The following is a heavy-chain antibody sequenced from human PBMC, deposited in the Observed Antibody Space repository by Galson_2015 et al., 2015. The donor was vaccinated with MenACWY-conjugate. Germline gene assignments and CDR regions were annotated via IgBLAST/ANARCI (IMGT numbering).Heavy chain of an antibody. D-gene: IGHD7-27*01. Sequence: QSGAEVKKPGASVTVSCKASGYTFSNYGISWVRQAPGQGLEWMGWISAFNGKTNYAQKFQGRLTMTTDTSTSTGYMELRSLRSDDTAVYYCARDQPLTGVYDDWGQGTLVTVSS. J-gene: IGHJ4*02. CDR2: ISAFNGKT. CDR1: GYTFSNYG. CDR3: ARDQPLTGVYDD. V-gene: IGHV1-18*01.